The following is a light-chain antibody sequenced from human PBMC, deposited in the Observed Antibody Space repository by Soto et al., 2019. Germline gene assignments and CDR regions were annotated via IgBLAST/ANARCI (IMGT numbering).Light chain of an antibody. V-gene: IGLV2-14*01. J-gene: IGLJ2*01. CDR1: SSDVGGYNY. Sequence: QSALTQPASVSGSPGQSITISCTETSSDVGGYNYVSWYQQHPGKAPKVMIYDVSNRPSGVSNRFSGSKSGNTASLTISGLQAEDEADYYCSSYASSSTLAFGGGTKLTVL. CDR3: SSYASSSTLA. CDR2: DVS.